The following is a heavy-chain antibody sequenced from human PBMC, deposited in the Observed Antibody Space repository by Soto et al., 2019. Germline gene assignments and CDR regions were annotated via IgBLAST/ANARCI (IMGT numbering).Heavy chain of an antibody. Sequence: SETLSLTCAFYGGSFDDFYWSWVRQSPGKGLEWIGEISHDGGTNYSPSLASRISISADTSKNQFSLHLKTVTAADTGLYYCARGQLVWYGDLTPYYRDMDVWGQGTTVTVSS. J-gene: IGHJ6*02. V-gene: IGHV4-34*01. CDR3: ARGQLVWYGDLTPYYRDMDV. D-gene: IGHD3-10*01. CDR1: GGSFDDFY. CDR2: ISHDGGT.